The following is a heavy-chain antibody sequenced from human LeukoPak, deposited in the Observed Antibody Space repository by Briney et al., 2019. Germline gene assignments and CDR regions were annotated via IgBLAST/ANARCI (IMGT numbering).Heavy chain of an antibody. J-gene: IGHJ4*02. D-gene: IGHD1-14*01. CDR2: ITGSSSFI. Sequence: TGGSLRLSCAASGFTFSTYSMNWVRQAPGKGLEWVSSITGSSSFIYYADSVKGRFTISRDNAKNSLHLQMNSLRAEDTAVYYCATETNGRHYDYWGQGTLLTVSS. CDR3: ATETNGRHYDY. CDR1: GFTFSTYS. V-gene: IGHV3-21*01.